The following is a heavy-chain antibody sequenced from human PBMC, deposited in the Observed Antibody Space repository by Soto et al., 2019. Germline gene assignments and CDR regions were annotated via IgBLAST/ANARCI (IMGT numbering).Heavy chain of an antibody. V-gene: IGHV1-18*01. D-gene: IGHD3-10*01. Sequence: SVKVSCKASGYTFTSYGISWVRQAPGQGLEWMGWISAYNGNTNYAQRLQGRVTMTTDTSTSTAYMELRSLRSDDTAVYYCARDLALTYFYGSGSGNYYYYYMDVWGKGTTVTVSS. CDR3: ARDLALTYFYGSGSGNYYYYYMDV. CDR2: ISAYNGNT. J-gene: IGHJ6*03. CDR1: GYTFTSYG.